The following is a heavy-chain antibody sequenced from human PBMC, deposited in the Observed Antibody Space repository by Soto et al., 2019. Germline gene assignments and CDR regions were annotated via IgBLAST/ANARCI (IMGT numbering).Heavy chain of an antibody. CDR3: AAATLPGARFYGMDV. CDR1: GGSFSGYY. V-gene: IGHV4-34*01. J-gene: IGHJ6*02. D-gene: IGHD2-2*01. Sequence: KTSETLSLTCAVYGGSFSGYYWSWIRQPPGKGLEWIGEINHSGSTNYNPSLRSRVTLSVDTSKNQFSLKLTSVTAADAAVYYCAAATLPGARFYGMDVWGQGSTVTVSS. CDR2: INHSGST.